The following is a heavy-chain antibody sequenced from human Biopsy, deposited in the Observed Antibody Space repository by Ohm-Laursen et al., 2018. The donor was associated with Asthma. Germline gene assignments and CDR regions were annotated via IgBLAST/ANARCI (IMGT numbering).Heavy chain of an antibody. D-gene: IGHD2-2*01. CDR3: ARKAGSCISRTCYSLDF. J-gene: IGHJ4*02. CDR1: GGTFNTYV. Sequence: SSVKVSCKSLGGTFNTYVIGWVRQAPGQGLEWMGGIISGFGTTTYPQKFQDRVTITADDSTSTVYMELSSLRSEDTAVYYCARKAGSCISRTCYSLDFWGQGTLVTVSS. V-gene: IGHV1-69*01. CDR2: IISGFGTT.